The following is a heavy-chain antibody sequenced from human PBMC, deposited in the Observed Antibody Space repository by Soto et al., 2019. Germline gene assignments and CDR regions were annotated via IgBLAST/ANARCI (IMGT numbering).Heavy chain of an antibody. CDR2: ISGSCGST. Sequence: EVQLLESGGGLVQPGGSLRLSCAASGFTFSSYAMSWVRQAPGKGLEWVSAISGSCGSTYYADSVKGRFTISRDNSKNPLYLQMNSLRAEDTAVYYCANPWGLSGSSSWYDSYFDYWGQGTLVTVSS. D-gene: IGHD6-13*01. CDR1: GFTFSSYA. V-gene: IGHV3-23*01. J-gene: IGHJ4*02. CDR3: ANPWGLSGSSSWYDSYFDY.